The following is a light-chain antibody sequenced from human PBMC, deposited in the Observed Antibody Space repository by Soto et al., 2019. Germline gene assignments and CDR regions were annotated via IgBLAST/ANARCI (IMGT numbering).Light chain of an antibody. Sequence: EIVLTQSPGTLSLSPGERATLSCRAGQSVSSSYLAWYQQKPGQAPRLLIYGASSRATGIPDRFSGSGSGTDFTFTISRLEPEDFAVYYCQQYGDSPITFGQGTRLEIK. CDR1: QSVSSSY. V-gene: IGKV3-20*01. CDR3: QQYGDSPIT. J-gene: IGKJ5*01. CDR2: GAS.